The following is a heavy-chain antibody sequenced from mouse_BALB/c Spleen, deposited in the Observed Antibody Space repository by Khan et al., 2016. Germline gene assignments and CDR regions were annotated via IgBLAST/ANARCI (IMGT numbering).Heavy chain of an antibody. Sequence: QAQLQQSGAELMKPGASVKISCTASGYTFSGSWIEWIKERPGHGLEWIGEILPGTDSTNYNDKFKGKAAFTAESSSSTAYIQLNSLTSEDSAVYDCARGASWGQGTLVTVSA. CDR1: GYTFSGSW. J-gene: IGHJ3*01. V-gene: IGHV1-9*01. CDR2: ILPGTDST. CDR3: ARGAS.